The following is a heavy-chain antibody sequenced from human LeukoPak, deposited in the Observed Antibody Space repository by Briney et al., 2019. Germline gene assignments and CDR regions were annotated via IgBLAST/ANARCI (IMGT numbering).Heavy chain of an antibody. CDR1: GFTVSSNS. Sequence: GGSLRLSCTVSGFTVSSNSMSWVRQAPGKGLEWVSSISSSSSYIYYADSVKGRFTISRDNAKNSLYLQMNSLRAEDTAVYYCSRYCSSTSCLTYYYMDVWGKGTTVTVSS. D-gene: IGHD2-2*01. CDR3: SRYCSSTSCLTYYYMDV. V-gene: IGHV3-21*01. CDR2: ISSSSSYI. J-gene: IGHJ6*03.